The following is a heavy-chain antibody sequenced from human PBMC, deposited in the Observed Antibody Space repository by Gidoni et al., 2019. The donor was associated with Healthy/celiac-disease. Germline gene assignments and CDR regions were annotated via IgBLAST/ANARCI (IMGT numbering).Heavy chain of an antibody. CDR2: ISSSSSYI. V-gene: IGHV3-21*01. CDR1: GFTFSSYN. D-gene: IGHD1-26*01. J-gene: IGHJ4*02. Sequence: EVQLVASGGGLVKPGGSLRLSCAASGFTFSSYNMNWVRQAPGKGLEWVSSISSSSSYISYADSLKGRFTISRDNAKNSLYLQMNSLRAEDTAVYYCARALKWELTPFDYWGQGTLVTVSS. CDR3: ARALKWELTPFDY.